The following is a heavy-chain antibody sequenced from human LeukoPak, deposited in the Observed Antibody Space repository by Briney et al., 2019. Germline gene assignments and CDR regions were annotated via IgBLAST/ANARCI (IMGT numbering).Heavy chain of an antibody. D-gene: IGHD3-22*01. CDR2: IGASGSST. V-gene: IGHV3-23*01. J-gene: IGHJ3*02. CDR3: AKSPYYDSSGDAFEI. Sequence: GGSLRLSCAASKFIFSEYAMDWVRQAPGKGLEGVAAIGASGSSTYYAASVEGRFTISRDNSKETLYLQMDSLRADDTAVYFCAKSPYYDSSGDAFEIWGQGTLVTVSS. CDR1: KFIFSEYA.